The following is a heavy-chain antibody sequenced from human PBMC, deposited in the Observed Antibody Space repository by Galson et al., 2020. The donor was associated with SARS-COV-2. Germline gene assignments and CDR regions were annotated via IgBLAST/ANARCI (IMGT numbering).Heavy chain of an antibody. V-gene: IGHV4-31*03. J-gene: IGHJ2*01. CDR3: ARDLGGRYGAIPGWYFDL. CDR1: GGSISSGGYY. CDR2: IYYSGST. Sequence: ASETLSLTCTVSGGSISSGGYYWSWIRQHPGKGLEWIGYIYYSGSTYYNPSLKSRVTISVDTSKNQFSLKLSSVTAADTAVYYCARDLGGRYGAIPGWYFDLWGRGTLVTVSS. D-gene: IGHD4-17*01.